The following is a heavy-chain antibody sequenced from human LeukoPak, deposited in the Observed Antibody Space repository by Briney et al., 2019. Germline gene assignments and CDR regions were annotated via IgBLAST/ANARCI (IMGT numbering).Heavy chain of an antibody. Sequence: GGSLRLSCAASGFTFSSYWMHWVRQAPGKGLVWVLRINSDGSSTSYADSVKGRFTISRDNAKNTLYLQMNSLRAEDTAVYYCARVTYSSSWYLGYWGQGTLVTVSS. J-gene: IGHJ4*02. CDR3: ARVTYSSSWYLGY. D-gene: IGHD6-13*01. CDR2: INSDGSST. CDR1: GFTFSSYW. V-gene: IGHV3-74*01.